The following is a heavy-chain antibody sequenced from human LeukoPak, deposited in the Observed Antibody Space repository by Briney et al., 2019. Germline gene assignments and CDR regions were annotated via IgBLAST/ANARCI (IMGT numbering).Heavy chain of an antibody. V-gene: IGHV3-23*01. CDR3: AKAPPFPPHDYGDNSDDY. Sequence: PGGSLRLSCAVSGFTFSSYVMSWVRQAPGKGLEWVSAISGGGDDTYYADSVKGRFTISRDNSKNTPYLQMNSLRAEDTAVYYCAKAPPFPPHDYGDNSDDYWGQGTLVTVSS. J-gene: IGHJ4*02. CDR2: ISGGGDDT. CDR1: GFTFSSYV. D-gene: IGHD4-17*01.